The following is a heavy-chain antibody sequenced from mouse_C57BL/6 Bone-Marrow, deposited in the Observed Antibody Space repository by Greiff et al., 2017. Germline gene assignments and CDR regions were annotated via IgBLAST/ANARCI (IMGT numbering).Heavy chain of an antibody. CDR1: GYSFTDYN. CDR2: INPNYGAT. J-gene: IGHJ4*01. V-gene: IGHV1-39*01. CDR3: ARGYDYDYAMDY. D-gene: IGHD2-4*01. Sequence: EVQLQESGPELVKPGASVKISCKASGYSFTDYNMNWVKQSNGKSLEWIGVINPNYGATSYNQKFKGKATLTVDQSSSTAYMQLNNLTSEDSAVYYCARGYDYDYAMDYWGQGTSVTVSS.